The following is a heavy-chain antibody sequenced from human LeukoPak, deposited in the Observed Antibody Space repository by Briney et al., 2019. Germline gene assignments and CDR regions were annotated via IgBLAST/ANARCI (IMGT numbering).Heavy chain of an antibody. CDR1: GFTFSSYS. D-gene: IGHD6-13*01. Sequence: GSLGLSCAASGFTFSSYSMNWVRQAPGKGLEWVSSISSSSSYIYYADSVKGRFTISRDNAKNSLYLQMNSLRAEDTAVYYCARVPGYSSSWYISYYYYYYMDVWGKGTTVTVSS. CDR2: ISSSSSYI. V-gene: IGHV3-21*01. J-gene: IGHJ6*03. CDR3: ARVPGYSSSWYISYYYYYYMDV.